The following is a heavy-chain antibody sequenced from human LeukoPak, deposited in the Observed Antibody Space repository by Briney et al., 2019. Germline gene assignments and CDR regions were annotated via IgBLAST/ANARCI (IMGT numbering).Heavy chain of an antibody. CDR1: GFTFSSYS. J-gene: IGHJ4*02. CDR3: ASKYSSGWSDY. CDR2: ISSSSSYI. V-gene: IGHV3-21*01. D-gene: IGHD6-19*01. Sequence: GGSLRLSCAASGFTFSSYSMNWVRQAPGKGLEWVSSISSSSSYIYYADSVKGRFTISRDNAKNSLYLQMNSLRAEDTAVYYCASKYSSGWSDYWGQGTLVTVSS.